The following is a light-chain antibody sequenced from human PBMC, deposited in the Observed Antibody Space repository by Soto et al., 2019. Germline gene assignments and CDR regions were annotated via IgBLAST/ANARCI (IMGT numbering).Light chain of an antibody. CDR2: AAS. J-gene: IGKJ5*01. CDR1: QGISSY. V-gene: IGKV1-9*01. CDR3: QHYGTSPEVT. Sequence: IQLTQSPSSLSASVGGRVTIACRSSQGISSYLAWYRQKPGKAPKLLIYAASTLQSGVPSRFSGSGSGADFTLTISRVEPEDFAVYYCQHYGTSPEVTFGQGTRLEIK.